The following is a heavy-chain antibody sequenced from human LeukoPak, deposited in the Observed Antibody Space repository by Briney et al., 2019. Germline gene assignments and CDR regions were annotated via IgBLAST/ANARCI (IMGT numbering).Heavy chain of an antibody. D-gene: IGHD3-3*01. CDR3: AFTYDFWSGYSY. CDR2: IYYSGST. CDR1: GGSISSSSYY. Sequence: PSETLSLTCTVSGGSISSSSYYWGWIRQPPGKVLEWIGSIYYSGSTNYNPSLKSRVTISVDTSKNQFSLKLSSVTAADTAVYYCAFTYDFWSGYSYWGQGTLVTVSS. J-gene: IGHJ4*02. V-gene: IGHV4-39*07.